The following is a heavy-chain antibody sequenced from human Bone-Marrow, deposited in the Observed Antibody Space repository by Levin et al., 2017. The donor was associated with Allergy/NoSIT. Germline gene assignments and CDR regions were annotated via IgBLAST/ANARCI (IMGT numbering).Heavy chain of an antibody. CDR1: GFTFDNFA. Sequence: SCTASGFTFDNFAMTWVRQAPGKGLEWVGFIRSKAYGGTTEYAASVEGRFTISKDDSKNIAYLQMNSLKTDDTATYYCTRIYCSSSSCYAVFFQHWGQGTLVTVSS. V-gene: IGHV3-49*04. CDR3: TRIYCSSSSCYAVFFQH. CDR2: IRSKAYGGTT. D-gene: IGHD2-2*01. J-gene: IGHJ1*01.